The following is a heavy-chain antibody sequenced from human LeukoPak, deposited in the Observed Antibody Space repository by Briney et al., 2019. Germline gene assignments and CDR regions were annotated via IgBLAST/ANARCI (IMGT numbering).Heavy chain of an antibody. CDR2: IKEDGNKK. CDR1: GFTFSNYW. J-gene: IGHJ5*02. V-gene: IGHV3-7*01. D-gene: IGHD2-2*01. Sequence: QPGGSLRLSCAASGFTFSNYWMSWVRQAPGKGLEWVANIKEDGNKKYYVDSVKGRFTISRDNAKNTLYLQMNSLRAEGTAVYYCARAMPHDNWFNPWGQGSLVTVSS. CDR3: ARAMPHDNWFNP.